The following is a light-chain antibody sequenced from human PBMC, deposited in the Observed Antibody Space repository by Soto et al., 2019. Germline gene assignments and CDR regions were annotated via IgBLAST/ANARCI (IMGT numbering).Light chain of an antibody. J-gene: IGLJ2*01. CDR1: SSVVGGYNY. V-gene: IGLV2-14*01. CDR2: DVS. CDR3: RSYTISSTLHVV. Sequence: QSALTQPASVSGYPGQSITISCTGTSSVVGGYNYVSWYQQHPGKATKLMIYDVSNLYSGVSNRFSGSKSGNTASLTISGLQAADESDYYCRSYTISSTLHVVFGVGIKLTVL.